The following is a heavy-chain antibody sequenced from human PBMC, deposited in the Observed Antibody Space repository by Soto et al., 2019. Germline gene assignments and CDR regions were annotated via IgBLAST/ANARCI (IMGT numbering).Heavy chain of an antibody. CDR3: TTDSYSTIIIVRFDY. Sequence: GGSLRLSCAASGSTFTNAWINWVRQAPGKGLEWVGRIKSKTDGGTTDYAEPVKGRFAISRDDSNNMVYLQMNSLKIEDTAVYYCTTDSYSTIIIVRFDYWGHGTLVTASS. CDR1: GSTFTNAW. J-gene: IGHJ4*01. CDR2: IKSKTDGGTT. V-gene: IGHV3-15*07. D-gene: IGHD3-22*01.